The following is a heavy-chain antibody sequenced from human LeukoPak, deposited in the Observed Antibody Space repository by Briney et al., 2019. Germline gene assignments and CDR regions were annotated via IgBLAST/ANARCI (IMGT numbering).Heavy chain of an antibody. CDR3: ARSRKDIVVVPAAIDAFDI. J-gene: IGHJ3*02. V-gene: IGHV1-46*01. Sequence: VASVRVSCKASGYTFSSSDINWVRQAAGQGLEWMGIINPSGGSTSYAQKFQGRVTMTRDTSTSTVYMELSSLRSEDTAVYYCARSRKDIVVVPAAIDAFDIWGQGTMVTVSS. CDR1: GYTFSSSD. CDR2: INPSGGST. D-gene: IGHD2-2*01.